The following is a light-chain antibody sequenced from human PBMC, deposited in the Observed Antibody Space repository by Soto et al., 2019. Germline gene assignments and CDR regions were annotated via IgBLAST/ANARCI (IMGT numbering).Light chain of an antibody. V-gene: IGKV1-5*01. Sequence: EIQMTQSPSTLSASAGDRVTITCRASQSISTWLAWDQQKPGKAPKLLIYGASSLASGVPSRFSGSGSGTEFTLTISSLQPDDFATYYCQQHNGYSERMFGQGTKVDIK. CDR3: QQHNGYSERM. CDR2: GAS. J-gene: IGKJ1*01. CDR1: QSISTW.